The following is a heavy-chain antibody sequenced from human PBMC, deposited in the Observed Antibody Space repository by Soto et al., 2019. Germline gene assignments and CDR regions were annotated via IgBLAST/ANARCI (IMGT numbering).Heavy chain of an antibody. V-gene: IGHV3-33*01. D-gene: IGHD6-13*01. CDR1: GFNFNYHG. J-gene: IGHJ6*02. Sequence: QVRLVESGGNVVQPGRSLRLSCATSGFNFNYHGMHWVRQAPGKGLEWVAHLWAGGIYAYYAYSVKGRFTISSDQSTNTLYLQMNSLGAEDTAVYYCTRDAQQLANYGMDVWGQGTTVTVSS. CDR2: LWAGGIYA. CDR3: TRDAQQLANYGMDV.